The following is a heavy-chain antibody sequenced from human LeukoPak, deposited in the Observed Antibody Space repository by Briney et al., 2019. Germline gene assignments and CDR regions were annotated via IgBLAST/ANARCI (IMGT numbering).Heavy chain of an antibody. J-gene: IGHJ3*01. Sequence: GGTLRLSCAASGFTFSSYGMSWVRQAPGKGLEWVSAISGSGGSTYYADSVKGRFTISRDNSKNTLYLQMNSLRTEDTALYYCAKDLISSTYYYGAGDAYDLWGQGTMVTVSS. CDR1: GFTFSSYG. V-gene: IGHV3-23*01. D-gene: IGHD3-22*01. CDR2: ISGSGGST. CDR3: AKDLISSTYYYGAGDAYDL.